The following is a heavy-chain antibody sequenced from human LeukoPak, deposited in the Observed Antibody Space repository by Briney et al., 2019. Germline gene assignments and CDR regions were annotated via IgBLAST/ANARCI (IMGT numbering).Heavy chain of an antibody. CDR1: GFTFSSNG. CDR2: IQYDGSKK. D-gene: IGHD3-10*01. Sequence: GGSLRLSCVASGFTFSSNGMHWVRQAPGKGLEWVTFIQYDGSKKYYADSVKGRSTISRDNSKNTLYLEMNSLRAEDTAVYYCAKDIGSYYDYWGQGTLVTVSS. J-gene: IGHJ4*02. CDR3: AKDIGSYYDY. V-gene: IGHV3-30*02.